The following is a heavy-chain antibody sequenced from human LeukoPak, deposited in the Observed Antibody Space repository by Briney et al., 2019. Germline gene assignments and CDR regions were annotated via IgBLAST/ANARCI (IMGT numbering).Heavy chain of an antibody. D-gene: IGHD6-19*01. CDR3: AKEMGFSSGWPFDS. CDR2: ISGSGGVT. CDR1: GFTFSSYA. Sequence: GGSLRLSCAASGFTFSSYAMSWVRQAPGKGLEWVSTISGSGGVTYYADSVKGRFTISGDNSKNTLYLQMNSLRAEDTAVYYCAKEMGFSSGWPFDSWGQGTLVTVSS. J-gene: IGHJ4*02. V-gene: IGHV3-23*01.